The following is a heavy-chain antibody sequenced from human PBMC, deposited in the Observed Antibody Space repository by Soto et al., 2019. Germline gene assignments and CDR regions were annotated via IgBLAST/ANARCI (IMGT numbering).Heavy chain of an antibody. CDR3: AIITSHRDRVAAARHY. J-gene: IGHJ4*02. Sequence: GASVKVSCTASGDTFSSYTISWVRQAPGQGLEWMGRIIPILGIANYAQKFQGRVTITADKSTSTAYMELSSLRSEDTAVYYCAIITSHRDRVAAARHYWGQGTLVTVSS. CDR1: GDTFSSYT. V-gene: IGHV1-69*02. D-gene: IGHD6-13*01. CDR2: IIPILGIA.